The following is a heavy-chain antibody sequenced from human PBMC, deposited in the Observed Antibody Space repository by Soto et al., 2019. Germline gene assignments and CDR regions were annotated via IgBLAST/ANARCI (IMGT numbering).Heavy chain of an antibody. D-gene: IGHD2-15*01. Sequence: GASAKVSCKASGFTFTSSAMQWVRQARGKRLEWIGWIVVGSGNTNYAQKFQERVTITRDMSTSTAYMELSSLRSEDTAVYYCAAPRGSCSGGSCYSDARYYYMDVWGKGTTVTVSS. CDR2: IVVGSGNT. J-gene: IGHJ6*03. CDR1: GFTFTSSA. CDR3: AAPRGSCSGGSCYSDARYYYMDV. V-gene: IGHV1-58*02.